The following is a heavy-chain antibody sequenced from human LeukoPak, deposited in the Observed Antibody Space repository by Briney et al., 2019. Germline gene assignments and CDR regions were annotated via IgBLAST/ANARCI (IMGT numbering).Heavy chain of an antibody. CDR3: ARVGRSMVRGVIVDY. Sequence: GGSLRLSCAASGFTFSDYYMSWIRQAPGRGLEWVSYISSSGSTIYYADSVKGRFTISRDNAKNSLYLQMNSLRAEDTAVYYCARVGRSMVRGVIVDYWGQGTLVTVSS. J-gene: IGHJ4*02. CDR2: ISSSGSTI. CDR1: GFTFSDYY. V-gene: IGHV3-11*01. D-gene: IGHD3-10*01.